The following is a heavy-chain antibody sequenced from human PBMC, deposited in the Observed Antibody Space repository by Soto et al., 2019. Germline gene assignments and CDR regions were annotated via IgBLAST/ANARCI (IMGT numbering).Heavy chain of an antibody. CDR1: GYTFTSYG. V-gene: IGHV1-18*01. CDR3: ARVPFSTPTDH. CDR2: ISAYNGNT. Sequence: QVPLVQSGAEVKKPGASVKVSCKASGYTFTSYGISWVRQATGQGLEWMGWISAYNGNTNYAQKLQGRVTMTTDKYTSTAYRELRSLRSDDTAVYYCARVPFSTPTDHWGQGTLVTVSS. D-gene: IGHD2-15*01. J-gene: IGHJ5*02.